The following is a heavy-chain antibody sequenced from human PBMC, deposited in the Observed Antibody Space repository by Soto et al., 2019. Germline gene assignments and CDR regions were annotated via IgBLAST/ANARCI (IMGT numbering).Heavy chain of an antibody. CDR2: ISWNSGII. CDR1: GFTFDDYA. V-gene: IGHV3-9*01. J-gene: IGHJ1*01. CDR3: AKDSGLKQWLTRAEYFQH. Sequence: DQPWGSLRLSCAASGFTFDDYAMHWVRQAPGKGLEWVSGISWNSGIIAYADSVKGRFTISRDKAKNSLYLQMNSLRAEDTALYYCAKDSGLKQWLTRAEYFQHWGQGTLVTVSS. D-gene: IGHD6-19*01.